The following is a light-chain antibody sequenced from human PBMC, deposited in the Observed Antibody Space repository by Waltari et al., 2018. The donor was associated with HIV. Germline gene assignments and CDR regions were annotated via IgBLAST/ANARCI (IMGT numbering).Light chain of an antibody. V-gene: IGKV4-1*01. CDR3: QQYYTTPRT. CDR2: WAS. J-gene: IGKJ1*01. Sequence: DIVMTQSPDSLAVSLGERATFNCRSSRTVLSNSDNRNYLAWYQQKTGQPPNVLIYWASTRQSGVPDRFSASGSGTNFSLSISSVQAADVAVYYCQQYYTTPRTFGQGTKVEIK. CDR1: RTVLSNSDNRNY.